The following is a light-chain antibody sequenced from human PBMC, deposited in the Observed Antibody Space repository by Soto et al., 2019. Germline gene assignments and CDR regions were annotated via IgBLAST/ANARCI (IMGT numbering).Light chain of an antibody. J-gene: IGKJ5*01. V-gene: IGKV1-12*01. Sequence: DIQMAQSPSSVSAFVGDRVAVTCRASQDITTWLAWYQKKPGEAPRLLIYAASSLYSGVPTRFSGSGTGTDFTLTITSLEPEDFAVYYCQHRRVWPVSFGQGTRLEIK. CDR1: QDITTW. CDR2: AAS. CDR3: QHRRVWPVS.